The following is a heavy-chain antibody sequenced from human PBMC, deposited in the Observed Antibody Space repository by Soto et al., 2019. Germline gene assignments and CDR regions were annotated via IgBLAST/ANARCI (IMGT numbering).Heavy chain of an antibody. J-gene: IGHJ6*02. Sequence: SVKVSCKASGFTFTSSAVQWVRQARGQRLEWIGWIVVGSGNTNYAQKFQERVTITRDMSTSTAYMELSSLRSEDTAVYFCAAETYGSGSYGYYYYGMDVWGQGTTVTVSS. V-gene: IGHV1-58*01. CDR2: IVVGSGNT. CDR3: AAETYGSGSYGYYYYGMDV. CDR1: GFTFTSSA. D-gene: IGHD3-10*01.